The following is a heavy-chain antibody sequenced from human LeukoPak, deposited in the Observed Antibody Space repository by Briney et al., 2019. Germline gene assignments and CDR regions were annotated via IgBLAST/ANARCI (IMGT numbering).Heavy chain of an antibody. J-gene: IGHJ4*02. CDR3: ATVILYSSSFDY. V-gene: IGHV1-24*01. CDR1: GGTFSSYA. Sequence: GSSVKVSCKASGGTFSSYAISWVRQAPGKGLEWMGGFDPEDGETIYAQKFQGRVTMTEDTSTDTAYMELSSLRSEDTAVYYCATVILYSSSFDYWGQGTLVTVSS. D-gene: IGHD6-13*01. CDR2: FDPEDGET.